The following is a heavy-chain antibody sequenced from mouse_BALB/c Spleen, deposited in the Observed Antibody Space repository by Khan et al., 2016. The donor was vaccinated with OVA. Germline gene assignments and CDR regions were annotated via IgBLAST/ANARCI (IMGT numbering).Heavy chain of an antibody. CDR1: ALNFKDTK. CDR2: IVTRNGNT. V-gene: IGHV14-3*02. CDR3: ARMARK. J-gene: IGHJ2*01. Sequence: VQLQQSGVELVKSGAQVKCPCKPLALNFKDTKITCLNKCLEQGLEWIGRIVTRNGNTKYDQKFQSTATITADTSSNTAYLQLSRLTSEDTAVYYCARMARKWGQGTTLTVSS.